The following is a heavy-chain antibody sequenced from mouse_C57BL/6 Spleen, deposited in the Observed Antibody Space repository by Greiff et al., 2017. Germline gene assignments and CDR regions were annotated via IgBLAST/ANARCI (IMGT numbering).Heavy chain of an antibody. CDR3: ARQGITTVVAPGYFDV. Sequence: EVLLVESGGDLVKPGGSLKLSCAASGFTFSSYGMSWVRQTPDKRLEWVATISSGGSYTYYPDSVKGRFTISRDNAKNTLYLQMSSLKSEDTAMYYCARQGITTVVAPGYFDVWGTGTTVTVSS. CDR1: GFTFSSYG. D-gene: IGHD1-1*01. J-gene: IGHJ1*03. V-gene: IGHV5-6*01. CDR2: ISSGGSYT.